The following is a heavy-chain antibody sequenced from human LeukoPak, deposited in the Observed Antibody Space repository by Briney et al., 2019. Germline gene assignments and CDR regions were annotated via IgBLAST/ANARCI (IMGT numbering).Heavy chain of an antibody. CDR2: ISYDGSNK. J-gene: IGHJ6*03. V-gene: IGHV3-30*04. Sequence: GGSLRLSCAASGFTFSSYAMHWVRQAPGKGLEWVAVISYDGSNKYYADSVKGRFTISRDNSQNTLYLQMNSLRAEDTAVYYCARDLYYYYYYMDVWGKGTTVTVSS. CDR3: ARDLYYYYYYMDV. CDR1: GFTFSSYA.